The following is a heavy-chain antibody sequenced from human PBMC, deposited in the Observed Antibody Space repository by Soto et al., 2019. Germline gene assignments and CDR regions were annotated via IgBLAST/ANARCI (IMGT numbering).Heavy chain of an antibody. J-gene: IGHJ6*02. Sequence: QITLKESGPTLVKPTQTLTLTCTFSGFSLSTSGVGVAWIRQPPGKALEWLALIYWDDDKRYRPSLESRLTTTKDTSKNQVVLTVTTMYCVDTATYYCAYLPCSGGSCYWFFFSGMAVWGQGTTVTVSS. CDR3: AYLPCSGGSCYWFFFSGMAV. V-gene: IGHV2-5*02. CDR2: IYWDDDK. CDR1: GFSLSTSGVG. D-gene: IGHD2-15*01.